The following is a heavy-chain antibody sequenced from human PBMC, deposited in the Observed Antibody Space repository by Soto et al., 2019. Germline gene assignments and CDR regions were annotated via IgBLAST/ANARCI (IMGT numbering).Heavy chain of an antibody. D-gene: IGHD3-9*01. CDR1: GFTFSSYG. Sequence: PGGSLRLSCAASGFTFSSYGMHWVRQAPGKGLEWVAVIWYDGSNKYYADSVKGRFTISRDNSKNTLYLQMNSPRAEDTAVYYCAREPRSYDILTGYPGWFDPWGQGTLVTVSS. V-gene: IGHV3-33*01. CDR3: AREPRSYDILTGYPGWFDP. CDR2: IWYDGSNK. J-gene: IGHJ5*02.